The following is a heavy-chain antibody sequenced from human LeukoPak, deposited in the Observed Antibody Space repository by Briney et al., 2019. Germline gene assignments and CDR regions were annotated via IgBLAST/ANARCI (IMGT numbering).Heavy chain of an antibody. J-gene: IGHJ3*02. CDR3: ATYYYGSGSYGDAFDI. CDR2: IYSGGST. V-gene: IGHV3-53*01. D-gene: IGHD3-10*01. Sequence: GGSLRLSCAASGFTVSSNYMSWVRQAPGKGLEWGSVIYSGGSTYDADSVKGRFTISRDNSKNTLYLQMNSLRAEDTAVYYCATYYYGSGSYGDAFDIWGQGTMVTVSS. CDR1: GFTVSSNY.